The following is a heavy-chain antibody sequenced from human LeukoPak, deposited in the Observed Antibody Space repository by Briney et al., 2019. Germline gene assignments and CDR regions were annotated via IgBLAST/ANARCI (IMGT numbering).Heavy chain of an antibody. Sequence: SVKVSCKASGGTFSSYAISWVRQAPGQGLEWMGRIIPILGIANYAQKFQGRVTITADKSTSTAYMELSSLRSEDTAVYYCARATYSSSHYYYYYGMDVWGQGTTVTVSS. D-gene: IGHD6-13*01. CDR1: GGTFSSYA. CDR3: ARATYSSSHYYYYYGMDV. J-gene: IGHJ6*02. CDR2: IIPILGIA. V-gene: IGHV1-69*04.